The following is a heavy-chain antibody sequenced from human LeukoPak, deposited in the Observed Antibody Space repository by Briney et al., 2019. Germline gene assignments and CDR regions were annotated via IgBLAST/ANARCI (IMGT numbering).Heavy chain of an antibody. J-gene: IGHJ1*01. CDR2: IYTSGSA. CDR3: ARVAEVTMIVVYFQH. D-gene: IGHD3-22*01. Sequence: PSETLSLTCTVSGGSISSGSYYWSWIRQPAGKGLEWIGRIYTSGSANYNPSLKSRVTISVDTSRNQFSLKLSSVTAADTAVYYCARVAEVTMIVVYFQHWGQGTLVTVSS. V-gene: IGHV4-61*02. CDR1: GGSISSGSYY.